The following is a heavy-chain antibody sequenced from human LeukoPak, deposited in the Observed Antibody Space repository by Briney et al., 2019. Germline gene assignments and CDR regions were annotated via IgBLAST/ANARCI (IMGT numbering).Heavy chain of an antibody. V-gene: IGHV4-59*01. CDR2: IYYSGST. Sequence: SETLSLTCTVSGGSISTYYWSWIRHPPGKGLEWIGYIYYSGSTNYNPSLKSRVTISVDTSKNQFSLKLSSVTAADTAVYYCARGYDTLDYWGQGTLVTVSS. CDR1: GGSISTYY. J-gene: IGHJ4*02. CDR3: ARGYDTLDY. D-gene: IGHD3-9*01.